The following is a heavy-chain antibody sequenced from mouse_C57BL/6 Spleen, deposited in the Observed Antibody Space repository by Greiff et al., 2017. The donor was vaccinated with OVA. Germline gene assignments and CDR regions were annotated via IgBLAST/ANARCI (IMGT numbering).Heavy chain of an antibody. CDR2: IDPSDSYT. D-gene: IGHD1-1*01. CDR1: GYTFTSYW. Sequence: QVQLQQPGAELVMPGASVKLSCKASGYTFTSYWMHWVKQRPGQGLEWIGEIDPSDSYTNYNQKFKGKATLTVDKSSSTAYMQLSSLTSEDSAVYCCASNYGGFYAMDYWGQGTSVTVSS. J-gene: IGHJ4*01. CDR3: ASNYGGFYAMDY. V-gene: IGHV1-69*01.